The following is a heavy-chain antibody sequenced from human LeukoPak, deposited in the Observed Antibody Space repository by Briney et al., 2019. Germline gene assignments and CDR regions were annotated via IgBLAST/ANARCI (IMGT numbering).Heavy chain of an antibody. CDR1: GFPFIEYS. D-gene: IGHD1-1*01. Sequence: GGSLRVSCTASGFPFIEYSVNWGRQAPGEGVGWISYIGNDSGNTKYADSVRGRFTISADKAKISLYLQMNSLRVEDTAVYCCARDHNYAFDNWGQGTLVSVAS. J-gene: IGHJ4*02. CDR3: ARDHNYAFDN. CDR2: IGNDSGNT. V-gene: IGHV3-48*01.